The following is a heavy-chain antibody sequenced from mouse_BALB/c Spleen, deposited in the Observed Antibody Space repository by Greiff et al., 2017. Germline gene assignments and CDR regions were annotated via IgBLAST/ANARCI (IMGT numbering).Heavy chain of an antibody. CDR2: ISYDGSN. J-gene: IGHJ3*01. CDR3: AREGLRRGGAWFAY. D-gene: IGHD2-4*01. Sequence: EVKLQESGPGLVKPSQSLSLTCSVTGYSITSGYYWNWIRQFPGNKLEWMGYISYDGSNNYNPSLKNRISITRDTSKNQFFLKLNSVTTEDTATYYCAREGLRRGGAWFAYWGQGTLVTVSA. V-gene: IGHV3-6*02. CDR1: GYSITSGYY.